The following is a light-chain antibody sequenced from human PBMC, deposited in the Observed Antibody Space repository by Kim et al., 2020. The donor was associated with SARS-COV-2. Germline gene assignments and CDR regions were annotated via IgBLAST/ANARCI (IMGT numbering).Light chain of an antibody. CDR3: SSYSTSSTPVV. CDR2: EVS. J-gene: IGLJ2*01. Sequence: QSALTQPASVSGSPGQSITISCTGTSGDVGAYDYVSWYRQHPGKAPKLMLYEVSNRPSGVPDRFSGSKSGNTASLTISGLQADDEADYYCSSYSTSSTPVVFGGGTRLTVL. CDR1: SGDVGAYDY. V-gene: IGLV2-14*01.